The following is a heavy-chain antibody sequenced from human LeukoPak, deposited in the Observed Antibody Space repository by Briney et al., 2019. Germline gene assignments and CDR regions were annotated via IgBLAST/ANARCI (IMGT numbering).Heavy chain of an antibody. CDR1: GYTFISYD. CDR3: ARKIASTRLGVRYYYMDV. Sequence: GASVKVSCKASGYTFISYDIVWLRQATGQGLEWMGYMTPKSGNTDYVHNFQGRVTMTRDTSITTASMDLSGLRSEDTAVYYCARKIASTRLGVRYYYMDVWGEGTTVTISS. V-gene: IGHV1-8*01. D-gene: IGHD2-2*01. CDR2: MTPKSGNT. J-gene: IGHJ6*03.